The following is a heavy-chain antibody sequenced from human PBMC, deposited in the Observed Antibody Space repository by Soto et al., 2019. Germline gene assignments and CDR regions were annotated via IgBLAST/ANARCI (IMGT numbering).Heavy chain of an antibody. CDR2: ISGSGGST. J-gene: IGHJ6*02. CDR3: AKGDYDRTMWGMDV. D-gene: IGHD3-22*01. V-gene: IGHV3-23*01. Sequence: PGGSLRLSCAASGVTFSSYAMSWVRQAPGKGLEWVSAISGSGGSTYYADSVKGRFTISRDNSKNTLYLQMNSLRAEDTAVYYCAKGDYDRTMWGMDVWGQGTTVTVSS. CDR1: GVTFSSYA.